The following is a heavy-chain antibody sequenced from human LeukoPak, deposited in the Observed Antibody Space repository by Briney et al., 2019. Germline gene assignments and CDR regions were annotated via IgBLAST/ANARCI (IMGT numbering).Heavy chain of an antibody. V-gene: IGHV1-18*01. D-gene: IGHD2-15*01. CDR2: ISAYNGNT. J-gene: IGHJ4*02. Sequence: ASVKVSCKASGYTFTSYGISWVRQAPGQGLEWMGWISAYNGNTNYAQKLQGRVTMTTDTSTSTAYMELRSLRSEDTAVYYCARGREVVVAATLPYDYWGQGTLVTVSS. CDR3: ARGREVVVAATLPYDY. CDR1: GYTFTSYG.